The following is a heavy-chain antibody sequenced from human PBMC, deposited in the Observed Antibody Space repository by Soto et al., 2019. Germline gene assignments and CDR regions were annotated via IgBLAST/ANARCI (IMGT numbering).Heavy chain of an antibody. D-gene: IGHD2-15*01. J-gene: IGHJ3*02. CDR1: GYTFTSYG. CDR2: ISAYNGNT. Sequence: ASVKVSCKASGYTFTSYGISWVRQAPGQGLEWMGWISAYNGNTNYAQKLQGRVTITTDTSTSTAYMELSSLRSEDTAVYYCARDIVVVVAATHDALDIWGQGTMVTVSS. V-gene: IGHV1-18*01. CDR3: ARDIVVVVAATHDALDI.